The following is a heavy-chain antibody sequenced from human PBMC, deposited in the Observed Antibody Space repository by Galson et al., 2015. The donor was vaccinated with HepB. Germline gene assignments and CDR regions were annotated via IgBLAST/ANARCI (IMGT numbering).Heavy chain of an antibody. CDR3: ASTWGFFDY. J-gene: IGHJ4*02. V-gene: IGHV4-39*01. Sequence: LSLTCTVSGGSIRSSSYYWGWIRQPPGKGLEWIGSIYYSGSTYYNPSLKSRVTISVDTSKNQFSLKLSSVTAADTAVYYCASTWGFFDYWGQGTLVTVSS. CDR2: IYYSGST. CDR1: GGSIRSSSYY. D-gene: IGHD7-27*01.